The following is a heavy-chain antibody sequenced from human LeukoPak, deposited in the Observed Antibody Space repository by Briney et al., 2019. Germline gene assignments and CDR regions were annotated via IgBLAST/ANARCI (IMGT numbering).Heavy chain of an antibody. V-gene: IGHV3-23*01. CDR3: AKDARPGGDFDP. Sequence: GGSLRLSCAASGFSVNTNYMTWVRQAPGKGLEWVSAISGSGGSTYYADSVKGRFTISRDNSKNTLYLQMNSLRAEDTAVYYCAKDARPGGDFDPWGRGTLVTVSS. D-gene: IGHD1-26*01. J-gene: IGHJ2*01. CDR1: GFSVNTNY. CDR2: ISGSGGST.